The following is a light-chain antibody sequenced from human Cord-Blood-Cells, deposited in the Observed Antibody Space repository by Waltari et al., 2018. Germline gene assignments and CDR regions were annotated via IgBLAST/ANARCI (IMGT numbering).Light chain of an antibody. J-gene: IGKJ1*01. V-gene: IGKV3-11*01. Sequence: EIVLTQSPATLPLSPGERATLSCRASQSVSSYLAWYQQKPGQAPRLRIYDASNRATGIPARFSGSGSGTDFTLTISSLEPEDFAVYYCQQRSKFGQGTKVEIK. CDR3: QQRSK. CDR2: DAS. CDR1: QSVSSY.